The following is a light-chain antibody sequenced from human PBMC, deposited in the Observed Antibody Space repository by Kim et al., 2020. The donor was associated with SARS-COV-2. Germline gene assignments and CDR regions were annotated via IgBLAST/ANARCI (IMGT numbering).Light chain of an antibody. CDR3: QAWDSSAVV. Sequence: VPPGQTASLTCSGDKLGDQYTCWYQQKPGQSPVLVIYQDTKRPSGIPERFSGSNSGNTATLTISGTQAMDEADYYCQAWDSSAVVFGGGTQLTVL. J-gene: IGLJ2*01. CDR2: QDT. CDR1: KLGDQY. V-gene: IGLV3-1*01.